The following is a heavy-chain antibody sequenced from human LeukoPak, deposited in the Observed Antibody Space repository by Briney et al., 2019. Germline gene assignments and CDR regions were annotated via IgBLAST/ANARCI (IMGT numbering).Heavy chain of an antibody. D-gene: IGHD3-10*01. CDR3: ARGRGYYYGSGSFLDY. Sequence: GGSLRLSCAASGFAFSSYAMSWVRQAPGKGLEWVSAISGSGGSTYYADSVKGRFTISRDNSKNTLYLHMNSLRAEDTAVYYCARGRGYYYGSGSFLDYWGQGTLVTVS. V-gene: IGHV3-23*01. CDR1: GFAFSSYA. J-gene: IGHJ4*02. CDR2: ISGSGGST.